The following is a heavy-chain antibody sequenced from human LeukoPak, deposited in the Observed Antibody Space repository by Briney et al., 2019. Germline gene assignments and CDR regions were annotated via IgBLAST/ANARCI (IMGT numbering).Heavy chain of an antibody. J-gene: IGHJ3*02. CDR3: ARSRGYCSGGSCYPDAFDI. CDR2: IWYDGSNR. CDR1: GFTFSSYG. D-gene: IGHD2-15*01. V-gene: IGHV3-33*01. Sequence: GGSLRLSCAASGFTFSSYGMHWVRQAPGKGLEWVAVIWYDGSNRYYADSVKGRFTISRDNSKNTLYLRMNSLRAEDTAVYYCARSRGYCSGGSCYPDAFDIWGQGTMVTVSS.